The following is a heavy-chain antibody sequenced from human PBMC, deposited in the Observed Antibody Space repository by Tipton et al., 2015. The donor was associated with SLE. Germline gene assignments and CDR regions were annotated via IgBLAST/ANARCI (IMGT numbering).Heavy chain of an antibody. CDR3: TREGDDYGNAFDI. J-gene: IGHJ3*02. CDR2: IRSKAYGGTT. D-gene: IGHD4-17*01. V-gene: IGHV3-49*04. CDR1: GFTFGDYA. Sequence: SLRLSCTASGFTFGDYAMSLVRQAPGKGLEWVGFIRSKAYGGTTEYAASVKGRFTISRDDSKSIAYLQMNSLKTEDTAVYYCTREGDDYGNAFDIWGQGTMVTVSS.